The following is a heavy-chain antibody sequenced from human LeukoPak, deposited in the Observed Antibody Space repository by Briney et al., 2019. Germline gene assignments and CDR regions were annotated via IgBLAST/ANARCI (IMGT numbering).Heavy chain of an antibody. D-gene: IGHD2-2*01. CDR2: TNPNSGGT. CDR1: GYTFTGYY. J-gene: IGHJ4*02. Sequence: ASVKDSCKSSGYTFTGYYMHWVRQAPGKGVEWMGWTNPNSGGTNYAQKFQGRVTMTRDTSISTAYMELGRLRSDDTAVYYCARGGDIVVVPAAMSFDYWGQGTLVTVST. V-gene: IGHV1-2*02. CDR3: ARGGDIVVVPAAMSFDY.